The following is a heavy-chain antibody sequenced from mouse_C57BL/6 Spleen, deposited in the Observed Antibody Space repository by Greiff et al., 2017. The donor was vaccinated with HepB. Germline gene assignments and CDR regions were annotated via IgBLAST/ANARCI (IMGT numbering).Heavy chain of an antibody. CDR3: ARGEDSPAWFAY. CDR1: GYTFTSYW. Sequence: QVQLKQPGAELVRPGTSVKLSCKASGYTFTSYWMHWVKQRPGQGLEWIGVIDPSDSYTNYNQKFKGKATLTVDTSSSTAYMQLSSLTSEDSAVYYCARGEDSPAWFAYWGQGTLVTVSA. D-gene: IGHD3-2*01. CDR2: IDPSDSYT. V-gene: IGHV1-59*01. J-gene: IGHJ3*01.